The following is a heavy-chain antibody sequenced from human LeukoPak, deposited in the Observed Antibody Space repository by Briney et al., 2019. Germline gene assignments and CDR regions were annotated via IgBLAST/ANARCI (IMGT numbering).Heavy chain of an antibody. D-gene: IGHD2-8*01. V-gene: IGHV5-51*01. Sequence: GESLKISCEGSGYIFAGSWIAWVRQMPGKGLEWMGIIYPGNSDTRYSPSFQGQVTISADKSISTAYLQWSSLKASDTAMYYCARPVGLMVYAPDYWGQGTLVTVSS. CDR2: IYPGNSDT. J-gene: IGHJ4*02. CDR3: ARPVGLMVYAPDY. CDR1: GYIFAGSW.